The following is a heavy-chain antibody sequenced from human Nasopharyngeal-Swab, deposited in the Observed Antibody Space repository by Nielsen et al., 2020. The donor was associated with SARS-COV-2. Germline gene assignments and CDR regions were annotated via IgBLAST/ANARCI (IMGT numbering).Heavy chain of an antibody. CDR1: GGSISSGGYY. D-gene: IGHD3-22*01. V-gene: IGHV4-31*03. J-gene: IGHJ3*02. Sequence: SETLSLTCTVSGGSISSGGYYWSWIRQHPGKGLEWIGYIYYSGSTYYNPSLKSRVTISVDTSKNQFSLKLSSVTAADTAVYYGARARITMIVVVDAFDIWGQGTMVTVSS. CDR2: IYYSGST. CDR3: ARARITMIVVVDAFDI.